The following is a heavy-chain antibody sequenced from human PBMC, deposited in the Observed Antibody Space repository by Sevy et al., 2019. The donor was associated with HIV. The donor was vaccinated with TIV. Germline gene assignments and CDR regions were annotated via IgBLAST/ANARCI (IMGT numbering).Heavy chain of an antibody. Sequence: GESLKISCTASGFALSTYGMHWVRQAPGKGLEWVAIIWYEGINKDYAEPVKGRFTISRDNSKNTLYLQMNSLRVDDTAVYYCARERRSSGIDYWGQGTLVTVSS. CDR3: ARERRSSGIDY. J-gene: IGHJ4*01. D-gene: IGHD3-10*01. CDR2: IWYEGINK. CDR1: GFALSTYG. V-gene: IGHV3-33*01.